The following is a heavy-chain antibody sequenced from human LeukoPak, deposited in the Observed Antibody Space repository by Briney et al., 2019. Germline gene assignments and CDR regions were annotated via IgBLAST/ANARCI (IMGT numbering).Heavy chain of an antibody. CDR1: GFTFSSHG. CDR2: IWYDGSSK. D-gene: IGHD6-6*01. J-gene: IGHJ5*02. CDR3: AREVGSSSSWGFDP. V-gene: IGHV3-33*01. Sequence: PGRSLRLSCAASGFTFSSHGMHWVRQAPGKGLEWVGVIWYDGSSKYYADSVKGRFAISRDNSKSTLYLQMNSLRAEDTAVYYCAREVGSSSSWGFDPWGQGTLVTVSS.